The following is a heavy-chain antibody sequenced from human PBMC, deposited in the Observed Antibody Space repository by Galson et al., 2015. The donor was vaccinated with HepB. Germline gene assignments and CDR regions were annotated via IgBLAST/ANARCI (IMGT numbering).Heavy chain of an antibody. V-gene: IGHV3-49*03. CDR2: IRSKAYGGTT. CDR3: TRARTLYDSSGYHLGAFDI. Sequence: SLRLSCAASGFTFGDYAMSWFRQAPGKGLEWVGFIRSKAYGGTTEYAASVKGRFTISRDDSKSIAYLQMNSLKTEDTAVYYCTRARTLYDSSGYHLGAFDIWGQGTMVTVSS. CDR1: GFTFGDYA. D-gene: IGHD3-22*01. J-gene: IGHJ3*02.